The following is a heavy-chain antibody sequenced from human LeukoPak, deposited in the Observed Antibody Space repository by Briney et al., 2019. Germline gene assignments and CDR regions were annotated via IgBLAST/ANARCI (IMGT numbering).Heavy chain of an antibody. CDR3: ARVSTNSNGWYHFDN. D-gene: IGHD6-19*01. CDR1: GFTVSSNY. V-gene: IGHV3-53*01. Sequence: GGSLRLSCAASGFTVSSNYMGWVRQGPGKGLEWVSYINTGGDTNHADSVKGRFTISRDNSKNTLYLQMNSLRVEDTAVYFCARVSTNSNGWYHFDNWGQGTLVTVST. J-gene: IGHJ4*02. CDR2: INTGGDT.